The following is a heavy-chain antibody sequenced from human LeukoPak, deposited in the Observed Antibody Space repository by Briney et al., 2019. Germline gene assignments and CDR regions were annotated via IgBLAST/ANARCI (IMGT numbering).Heavy chain of an antibody. Sequence: SQTLSLTCTVSGGSISRGSYHWNWIRQPAGKGLEWIGRFYTSGTPNYNPSLKSRVTILVDTSRNQFSLKLSSVTAADTALYYCARVRPIAAAGPGGWFDPWGQGTLVTVSS. CDR2: FYTSGTP. D-gene: IGHD6-13*01. J-gene: IGHJ5*02. CDR3: ARVRPIAAAGPGGWFDP. V-gene: IGHV4-61*02. CDR1: GGSISRGSYH.